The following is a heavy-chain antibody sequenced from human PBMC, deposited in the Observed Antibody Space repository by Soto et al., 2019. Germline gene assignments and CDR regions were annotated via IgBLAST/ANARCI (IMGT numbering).Heavy chain of an antibody. CDR1: GGSISSGDYY. CDR3: ASGVRALAYGALIGVDY. V-gene: IGHV4-31*03. J-gene: IGHJ4*02. D-gene: IGHD3-16*02. Sequence: QVQLQESGPGLVKPSQTLSLTCTVSGGSISSGDYYWTWIRQHPGKGLEWIGYISYSGSTSYIPPLRSRVTISTDTSENQFSLKLNSVTAADTAVYYCASGVRALAYGALIGVDYWGQGTLVTVSS. CDR2: ISYSGST.